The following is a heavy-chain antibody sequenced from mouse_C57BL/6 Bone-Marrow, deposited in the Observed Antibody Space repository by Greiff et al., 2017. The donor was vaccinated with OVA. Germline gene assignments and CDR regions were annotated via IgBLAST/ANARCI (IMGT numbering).Heavy chain of an antibody. Sequence: QVQLQQSGAELARPGASVKLSCKASGYTFTSYGISWVKQRTGQGLEWIGEIYPRSGNTYYNEKFKGKATLTADKSSSTAYMELRSLTSEDSAVYVGAIENYYGSSVYAMDYWGQGTSVTVSS. J-gene: IGHJ4*01. V-gene: IGHV1-81*01. CDR3: AIENYYGSSVYAMDY. CDR1: GYTFTSYG. CDR2: IYPRSGNT. D-gene: IGHD1-1*01.